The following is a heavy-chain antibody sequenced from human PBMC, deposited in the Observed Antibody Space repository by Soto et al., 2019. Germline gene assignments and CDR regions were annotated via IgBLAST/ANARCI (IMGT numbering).Heavy chain of an antibody. D-gene: IGHD1-20*01. V-gene: IGHV1-24*01. Sequence: ASVKVSCKVSGYTLTELSMHWVRQAPGKGLEWMGGFDPEDGETIYAQKFQGRVTMTEDKSTDTAYMELSSLRSEDTAVYYCATSSRSRITDAFDIWGQGTMVTVSS. CDR2: FDPEDGET. CDR1: GYTLTELS. J-gene: IGHJ3*02. CDR3: ATSSRSRITDAFDI.